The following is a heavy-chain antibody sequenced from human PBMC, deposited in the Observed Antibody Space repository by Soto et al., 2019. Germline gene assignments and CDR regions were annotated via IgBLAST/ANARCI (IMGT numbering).Heavy chain of an antibody. V-gene: IGHV1-3*01. Sequence: QVQLVQSGAEVKNPGASVKVSFKASGYTFTSYAMHWVRPAPGQRLEWMGWINAGNGNTKQSQKYQGRGTITRETTASTAYIELSILRSEDTAVYYCARGLNLYYSDSWGQGTLVTVSS. CDR3: ARGLNLYYSDS. D-gene: IGHD1-20*01. J-gene: IGHJ4*02. CDR1: GYTFTSYA. CDR2: INAGNGNT.